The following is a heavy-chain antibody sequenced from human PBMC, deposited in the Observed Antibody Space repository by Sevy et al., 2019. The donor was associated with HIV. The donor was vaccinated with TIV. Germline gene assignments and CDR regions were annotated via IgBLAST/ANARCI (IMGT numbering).Heavy chain of an antibody. J-gene: IGHJ4*02. Sequence: GGFLRLSCAASGFTFSSYAMSWVRQAPGKGLEWISAISGSGGSTYYADSVKGRFTISRDNSKNTLYLQMNSLRAEDTAVYYCVLSSSWYYFDYWGQGTLVTVSS. V-gene: IGHV3-23*01. CDR1: GFTFSSYA. CDR3: VLSSSWYYFDY. D-gene: IGHD6-13*01. CDR2: ISGSGGST.